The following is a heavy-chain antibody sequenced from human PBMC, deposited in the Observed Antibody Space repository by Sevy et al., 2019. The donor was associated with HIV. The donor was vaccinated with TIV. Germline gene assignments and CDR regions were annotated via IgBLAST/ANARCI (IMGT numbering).Heavy chain of an antibody. D-gene: IGHD4-17*01. CDR1: GFTFSSYA. V-gene: IGHV3-23*01. J-gene: IGHJ6*02. Sequence: GGSLRLSCAASGFTFSSYAMSWVRQAPGKGLEWVSAISGSGGSTYYADSVKGRFTISRDNSKNTLYLQMNSLRAEDTAVYYCAKNGASSYYYYYYGMDVWGQGTRSPSP. CDR2: ISGSGGST. CDR3: AKNGASSYYYYYYGMDV.